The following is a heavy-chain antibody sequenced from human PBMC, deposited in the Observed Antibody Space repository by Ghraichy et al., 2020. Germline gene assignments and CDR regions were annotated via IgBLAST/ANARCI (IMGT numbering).Heavy chain of an antibody. D-gene: IGHD1-26*01. CDR2: IYYSGST. CDR3: ARWDRQPDY. J-gene: IGHJ4*02. CDR1: GGSISSGDYY. Sequence: LRLSCTVSGGSISSGDYYWSWFRQPPGKGLEWIGYIYYSGSTYYNPSLKSRITLSVDTSKNQFSLKLTSVTAADTAVYSCARWDRQPDYWGQGTLVTVSS. V-gene: IGHV4-30-4*01.